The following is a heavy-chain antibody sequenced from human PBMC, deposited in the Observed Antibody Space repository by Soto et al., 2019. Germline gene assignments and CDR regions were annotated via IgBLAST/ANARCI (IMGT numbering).Heavy chain of an antibody. J-gene: IGHJ6*02. V-gene: IGHV3-13*01. D-gene: IGHD4-4*01. Sequence: GGSLRLSCAASGFTFSSYDMHWVRQATGKGLEWVSAIGTAGDTYYPGSVKGRFTISRENAKNSLYLQMNSLRAEDTAVYYCARVLSNYYYYGMDVWGQGTTVTVSS. CDR3: ARVLSNYYYYGMDV. CDR2: IGTAGDT. CDR1: GFTFSSYD.